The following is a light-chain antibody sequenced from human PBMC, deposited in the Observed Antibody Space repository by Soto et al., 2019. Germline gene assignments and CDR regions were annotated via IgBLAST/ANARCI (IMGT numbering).Light chain of an antibody. V-gene: IGKV3-15*01. J-gene: IGKJ4*01. Sequence: EIVMTQSPATLSVSPGERATLSCRASQSVSSNLAWYQQKPGQAPRLLIYGASTRATGIPARFSGSGSGTDFTLTISSLQPEDLATYNCQQSYSTPLTFGGGTKVDIK. CDR1: QSVSSN. CDR3: QQSYSTPLT. CDR2: GAS.